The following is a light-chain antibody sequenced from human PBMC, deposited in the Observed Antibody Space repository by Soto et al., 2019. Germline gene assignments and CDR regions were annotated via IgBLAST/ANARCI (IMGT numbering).Light chain of an antibody. CDR3: GAWDSSLSVVV. J-gene: IGLJ2*01. V-gene: IGLV1-51*02. CDR2: ENN. Sequence: QSVLTQTPSVSAAPGQKVTISCFGSSSHLKNNYVSWYQQLPGTAPKLLIYENNKRPSGIPDRFSGSKSGTSATLGITGLQTGDEAEYYCGAWDSSLSVVVFGGGTKPTVL. CDR1: SSHLKNNY.